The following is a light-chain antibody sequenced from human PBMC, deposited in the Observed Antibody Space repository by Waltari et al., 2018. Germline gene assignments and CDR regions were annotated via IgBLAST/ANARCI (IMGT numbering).Light chain of an antibody. V-gene: IGKV3-20*01. J-gene: IGKJ2*01. CDR2: DAS. Sequence: EIVLTQSPGTLSLSPGERVTLSCRASQTISNYLAWYQQKPGQAPRLLIYDASSRAIGIPDRFSGSGSGTDFTLTISRLEPEDFAMYYCQQYGSSPTFGQGTKLEIK. CDR3: QQYGSSPT. CDR1: QTISNY.